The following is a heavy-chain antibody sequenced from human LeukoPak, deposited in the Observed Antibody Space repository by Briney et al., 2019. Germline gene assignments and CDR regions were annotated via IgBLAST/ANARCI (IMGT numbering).Heavy chain of an antibody. CDR3: ARGVPPHIVVVTAGWFDP. J-gene: IGHJ5*02. D-gene: IGHD2-21*02. Sequence: SETLSLTCAVYGGSFSGYYWSWIRQPPGKGLEWIGEINHSGSTNYNPSLKSRVTISVDTSKNQFSLKLSSVTAADTAVYYCARGVPPHIVVVTAGWFDPWGQGTLVTVSS. CDR1: GGSFSGYY. V-gene: IGHV4-34*01. CDR2: INHSGST.